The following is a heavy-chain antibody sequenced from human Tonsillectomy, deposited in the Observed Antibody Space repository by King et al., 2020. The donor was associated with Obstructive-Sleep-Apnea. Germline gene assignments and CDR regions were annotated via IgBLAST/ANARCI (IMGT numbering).Heavy chain of an antibody. V-gene: IGHV3-23*04. CDR2: ISGSGSNT. CDR1: GFTFSSYA. J-gene: IGHJ5*02. D-gene: IGHD6-13*01. CDR3: AKDHGMSAAGISASDWLAP. Sequence: VQLVESGGGLVQPGGSLRLSCAASGFTFSSYAMSWVRQAPGKGLEWVSAISGSGSNTYYADSVKGRFTISRDNSKNTLYLQMNRLRDEDTAVYNCAKDHGMSAAGISASDWLAPWGQGTLVTVSS.